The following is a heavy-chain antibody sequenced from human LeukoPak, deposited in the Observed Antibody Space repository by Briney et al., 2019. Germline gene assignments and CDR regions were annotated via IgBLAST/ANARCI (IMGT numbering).Heavy chain of an antibody. CDR2: INPSGGIT. J-gene: IGHJ3*02. V-gene: IGHV1-46*01. Sequence: GASVKVSCKASGYTFTNYYINWVRQAPGQGLEWMGMINPSGGITTYAQKFQGRVTMTRDTSISTGYMELSRLRSDDTAVYYCARDSIVGATHDAFDIWGQGTMVTVSS. CDR1: GYTFTNYY. CDR3: ARDSIVGATHDAFDI. D-gene: IGHD1-26*01.